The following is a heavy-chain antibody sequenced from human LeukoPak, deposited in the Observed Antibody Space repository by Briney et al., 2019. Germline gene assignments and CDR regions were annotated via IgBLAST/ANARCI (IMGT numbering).Heavy chain of an antibody. CDR1: GYTFTRFG. J-gene: IGHJ4*02. Sequence: ASVKVSCKASGYTFTRFGISWVRQAPGQGLEWMGWIGEDNGDTNYAQKLQGRVTMTTDTSTSTAYMELRSLRSDDTAVYYCARDGVKGFDYWGQGTLVTVSS. CDR3: ARDGVKGFDY. CDR2: IGEDNGDT. D-gene: IGHD2-8*01. V-gene: IGHV1-18*01.